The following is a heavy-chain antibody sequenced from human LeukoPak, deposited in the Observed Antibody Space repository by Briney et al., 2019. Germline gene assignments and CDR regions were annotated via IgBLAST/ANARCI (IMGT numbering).Heavy chain of an antibody. CDR1: GYTLTELS. CDR2: FDPEDGET. Sequence: ASVKVACKVSGYTLTELSMHWVRQAPGKGLEWMGGFDPEDGETIYAQKFQGRVTKTEDTSTDTAYMELSSLRSEDTAVYYCATDYDFWSGYPGRYYYMDVWGKGTTVTVSS. CDR3: ATDYDFWSGYPGRYYYMDV. V-gene: IGHV1-24*01. D-gene: IGHD3-3*01. J-gene: IGHJ6*03.